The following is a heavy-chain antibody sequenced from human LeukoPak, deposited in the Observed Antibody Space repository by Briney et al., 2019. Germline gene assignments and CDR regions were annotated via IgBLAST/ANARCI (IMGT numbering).Heavy chain of an antibody. CDR1: GHTFTASY. D-gene: IGHD2-15*01. CDR3: ARGIDYYYYYMDV. J-gene: IGHJ6*03. Sequence: GASVKVSCKASGHTFTASYVHWVRQAPGQGLEWMGRINPNSGDTNYAQKFQGRVTMTRDTSISTAYMELSRLRSDDTAVYYCARGIDYYYYYMDVWGKGTTVTVSS. V-gene: IGHV1-2*02. CDR2: INPNSGDT.